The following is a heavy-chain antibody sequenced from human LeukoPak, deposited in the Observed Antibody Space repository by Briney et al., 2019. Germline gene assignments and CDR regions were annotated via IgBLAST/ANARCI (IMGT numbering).Heavy chain of an antibody. CDR1: GFTFSVNS. Sequence: GGSLRLSCAASGFTFSVNSMNWVRQAPGKGLEWVSYISSTGGTIYYADSMKGRFTISRDNAKNSLYLQMNSLRSEDTAVYYCASGGQGELLRFDYWGQGTLVTVSS. D-gene: IGHD1-26*01. CDR2: ISSTGGTI. J-gene: IGHJ4*02. CDR3: ASGGQGELLRFDY. V-gene: IGHV3-48*04.